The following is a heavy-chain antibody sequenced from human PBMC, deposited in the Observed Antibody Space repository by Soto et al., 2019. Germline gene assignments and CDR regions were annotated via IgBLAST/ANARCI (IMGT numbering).Heavy chain of an antibody. J-gene: IGHJ4*02. D-gene: IGHD6-13*01. CDR1: GYTFNGYS. V-gene: IGHV1-18*04. Sequence: QVQLLQSGAEVKKPGASVKVSCKTSGYTFNGYSISWVRQAPGQGLEWMGWISTYNGNTNTAQRFQGRVTMTTDTSTRTAYMELTNRKFDGTAVYYCAGVDRSSWWAFDDWGQRTLVTVSS. CDR2: ISTYNGNT. CDR3: AGVDRSSWWAFDD.